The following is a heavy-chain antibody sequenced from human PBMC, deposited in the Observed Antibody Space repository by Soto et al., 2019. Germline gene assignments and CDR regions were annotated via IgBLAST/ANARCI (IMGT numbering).Heavy chain of an antibody. CDR1: GGSVNNANYF. V-gene: IGHV4-31*03. CDR2: IYYSGST. J-gene: IGHJ6*02. Sequence: QVRLEESGPGLVKPSETLSLICSVSGGSVNNANYFWNWIRHHPENGLEWIGYIYYSGSTRYNPSFKTRATLSIDTAKNQFSLRLNSVTVADTAVYFCARDADYGGSRGGMDVWGRGTKV. CDR3: ARDADYGGSRGGMDV. D-gene: IGHD4-17*01.